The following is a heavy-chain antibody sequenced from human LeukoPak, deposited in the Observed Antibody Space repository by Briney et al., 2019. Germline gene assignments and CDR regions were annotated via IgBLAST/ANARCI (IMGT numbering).Heavy chain of an antibody. Sequence: SETLSFTCTVSGGSISSGDYFWSWIRQPPGKGLEWIGHIYRSGSTYYNPSLKSRVTISVDRSKNQFSLNLSSVTAADTAVYYCARYSSSGAFDIWGQGTMVTVSS. J-gene: IGHJ3*02. CDR3: ARYSSSGAFDI. CDR1: GGSISSGDYF. V-gene: IGHV4-30-2*01. D-gene: IGHD6-6*01. CDR2: IYRSGST.